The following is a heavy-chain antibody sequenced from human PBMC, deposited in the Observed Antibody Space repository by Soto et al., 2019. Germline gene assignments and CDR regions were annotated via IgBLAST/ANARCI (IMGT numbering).Heavy chain of an antibody. Sequence: SETLSLTCTVSGGSISSYYWSWIRQPPGKGLEWIGYIYYSGSTNYNPSLKSRVTISVDTSKNQFSLKLSSVTAADTAVYYCARTYYDFWSGIDYWGQGXLVTVSS. D-gene: IGHD3-3*01. CDR1: GGSISSYY. CDR2: IYYSGST. V-gene: IGHV4-59*01. CDR3: ARTYYDFWSGIDY. J-gene: IGHJ4*02.